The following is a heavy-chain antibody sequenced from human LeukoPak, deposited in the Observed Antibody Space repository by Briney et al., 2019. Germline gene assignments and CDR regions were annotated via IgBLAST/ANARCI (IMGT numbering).Heavy chain of an antibody. CDR1: GFTFTDNG. Sequence: GGSLRLSCAASGFTFTDNGMNWVRRAPGKGLEWISYINIDSSTKYYADSVRGRFTIARDNAKNSLSLQMNSLRAEDTAVYYCTTDTSAAGPWYFDYWGQGALVTVSS. J-gene: IGHJ4*02. CDR2: INIDSSTK. D-gene: IGHD6-13*01. V-gene: IGHV3-48*01. CDR3: TTDTSAAGPWYFDY.